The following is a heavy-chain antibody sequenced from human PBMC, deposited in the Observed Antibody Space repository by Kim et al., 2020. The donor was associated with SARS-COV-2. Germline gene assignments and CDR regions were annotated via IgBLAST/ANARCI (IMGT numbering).Heavy chain of an antibody. CDR3: ASGARSITMVRGVRNNWYFDL. V-gene: IGHV4-31*03. J-gene: IGHJ2*01. CDR1: GGSISSGGYY. CDR2: IYYSGST. D-gene: IGHD3-10*01. Sequence: SETLSLTCTVSGGSISSGGYYWSWIRQHPGKGLEWIGYIYYSGSTYYNPSLKSRVTISVDTSKNQFSLKLSSVTAADTAVYYCASGARSITMVRGVRNNWYFDLWGRGTLVTVSS.